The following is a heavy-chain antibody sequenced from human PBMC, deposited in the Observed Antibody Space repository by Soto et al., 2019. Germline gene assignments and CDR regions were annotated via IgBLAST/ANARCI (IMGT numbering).Heavy chain of an antibody. CDR1: GYSFTSYW. V-gene: IGHV5-51*01. D-gene: IGHD3-3*01. Sequence: GESLKISCKGSGYSFTSYWIGWVRQMPGKGLEWMGIIYPGDSDTRYSPTVQGQVTISADKSISTAYLQWSSLKASDTAMYYCARCPYDDFWGGYSQPSCYSCGMDVWGQGITVTVSS. J-gene: IGHJ6*02. CDR2: IYPGDSDT. CDR3: ARCPYDDFWGGYSQPSCYSCGMDV.